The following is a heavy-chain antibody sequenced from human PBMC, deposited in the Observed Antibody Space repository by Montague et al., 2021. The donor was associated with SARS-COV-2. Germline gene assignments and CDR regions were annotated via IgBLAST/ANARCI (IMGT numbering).Heavy chain of an antibody. D-gene: IGHD3-10*01. CDR1: GFTFSNSA. CDR3: AKDSYYYGLGYGMDV. J-gene: IGHJ6*02. V-gene: IGHV3-23*01. Sequence: SFAASGFTFSNSAMNWVRQAPGKGLEWVSGSSGSDGGTHYADSVKGRFTISRDNSKNVLYLQMNSLRAEDTALYYCAKDSYYYGLGYGMDVWGQGTTVTVSS. CDR2: SSGSDGGT.